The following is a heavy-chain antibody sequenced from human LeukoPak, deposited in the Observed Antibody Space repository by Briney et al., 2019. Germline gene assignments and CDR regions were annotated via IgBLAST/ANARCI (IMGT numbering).Heavy chain of an antibody. CDR2: IYPGDSDT. CDR1: GYSFTSYW. V-gene: IGHV5-51*01. D-gene: IGHD6-13*01. Sequence: GESLKISCKGSGYSFTSYWIGWVRQMPGKGLEWMGIIYPGDSDTRYSPSFQGQVTTSADKSISTAYLQWSSLKASDTAMYYCARLVRWAAAGPYFDYWGQGTLVTVSS. J-gene: IGHJ4*02. CDR3: ARLVRWAAAGPYFDY.